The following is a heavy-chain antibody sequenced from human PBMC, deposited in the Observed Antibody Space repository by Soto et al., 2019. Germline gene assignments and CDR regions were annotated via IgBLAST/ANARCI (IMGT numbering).Heavy chain of an antibody. CDR1: GFTFSSFA. D-gene: IGHD2-8*01. V-gene: IGHV3-23*01. CDR3: ANVRG. J-gene: IGHJ4*02. Sequence: EVQLLESGGGLVQPGGSLSLSCAGSGFTFSSFAMNWVRQAPGKGLEWVSASSGTGVNTYYADSVRRRFTVSRDNSKNTMFLQMNSLRAEDTAVYYCANVRGWGQGTLVTVSP. CDR2: SSGTGVNT.